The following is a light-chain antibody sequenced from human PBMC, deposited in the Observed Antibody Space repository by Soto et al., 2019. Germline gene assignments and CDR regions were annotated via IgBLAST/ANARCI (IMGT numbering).Light chain of an antibody. CDR1: STDVGGYNY. CDR2: NVS. CDR3: NSYTASSSVV. Sequence: QSALTQPASVSGSPGQSITISCTGTSTDVGGYNYVSWYQQHPGKAPKLIIYNVSYRPSGVSDRFSGSKSANTASLTISGLQAEDEADYYCNSYTASSSVVFGGGTKVTVL. J-gene: IGLJ2*01. V-gene: IGLV2-14*03.